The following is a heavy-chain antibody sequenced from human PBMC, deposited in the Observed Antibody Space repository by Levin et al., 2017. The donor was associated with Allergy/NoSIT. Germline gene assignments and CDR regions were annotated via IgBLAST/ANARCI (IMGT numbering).Heavy chain of an antibody. CDR2: ITWNSDNK. J-gene: IGHJ4*02. CDR1: GFTFDDYA. Sequence: GGSLRLSCTASGFTFDDYAMHWVRQVPGRGLEWLSGITWNSDNKGYADSVKGRITISRDNAKNSLYLQMNSLTPEDTAIYYCAGLGAGLDYWGQGILVTVSS. V-gene: IGHV3-9*01. CDR3: AGLGAGLDY. D-gene: IGHD1-26*01.